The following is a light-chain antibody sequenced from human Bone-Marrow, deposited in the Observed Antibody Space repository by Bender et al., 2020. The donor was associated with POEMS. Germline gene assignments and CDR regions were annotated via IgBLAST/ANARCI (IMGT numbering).Light chain of an antibody. CDR1: NIGSKS. V-gene: IGLV3-21*03. CDR3: QVWDSSSDHWV. Sequence: SYVLTQPPSVSVAPGKAATITCGGNNIGSKSVHWYQQQAGQAPVVVVYDDTDRPSGIPERFSGSNSGNTATLSITRVEAGDEADYYCQVWDSSSDHWVFGGGTKLTVL. CDR2: DDT. J-gene: IGLJ3*02.